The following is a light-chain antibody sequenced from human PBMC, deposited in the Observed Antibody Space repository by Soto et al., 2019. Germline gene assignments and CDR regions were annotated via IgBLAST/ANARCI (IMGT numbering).Light chain of an antibody. J-gene: IGLJ1*01. Sequence: QSALTQPRSVSGSPGQSVTISCTGTSSDVGRYNYVSWYQQHPDKAPKLIIYDVTKRPSGVPDRFSGSKSGNTASLTISGLQAEDEADYYCCSYAGSYTHVFGTGTKLTVL. CDR2: DVT. CDR1: SSDVGRYNY. V-gene: IGLV2-11*01. CDR3: CSYAGSYTHV.